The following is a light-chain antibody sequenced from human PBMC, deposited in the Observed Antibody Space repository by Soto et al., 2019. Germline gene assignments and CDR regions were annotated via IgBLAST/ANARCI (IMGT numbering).Light chain of an antibody. CDR3: QQSFSSPS. Sequence: DVQLTQSPSSLAASIGDRVTITCRASQRISTFLNWYQQKPGKAPKVLIYAASGLQSGVPTRFRGSGSGTEFTLTIGSLQPEDFGTYYCQQSFSSPSFGGGTKVQIK. CDR2: AAS. J-gene: IGKJ4*01. V-gene: IGKV1-39*01. CDR1: QRISTF.